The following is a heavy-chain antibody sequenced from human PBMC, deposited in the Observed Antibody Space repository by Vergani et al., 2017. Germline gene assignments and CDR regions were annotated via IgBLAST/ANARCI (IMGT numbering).Heavy chain of an antibody. V-gene: IGHV3-23*04. CDR3: AKDIVVVPAAFQFDP. CDR1: GFTFDDYA. CDR2: ISGSGGST. Sequence: EVQLVESGGGLVQPGRSLRLSCAASGFTFDDYAMHWVRQAPGKGLEWVSGISGSGGSTYYADSVKGRFTISRDNSKNTLYLQMNSLRAEDTAVYYCAKDIVVVPAAFQFDPWGQGTLVTVSS. J-gene: IGHJ5*02. D-gene: IGHD2-2*01.